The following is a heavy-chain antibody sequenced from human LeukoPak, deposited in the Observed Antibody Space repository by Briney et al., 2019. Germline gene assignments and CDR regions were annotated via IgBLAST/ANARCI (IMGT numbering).Heavy chain of an antibody. CDR3: ARDLGYCTNGVCHTRFDY. CDR1: GYTFTNYY. V-gene: IGHV1-46*01. J-gene: IGHJ4*02. Sequence: ASVKVSCKASGYTFTNYYMHWVRQAPGQGLEWMGIINPSGGSTSYAQKFQGRVTMTRDTSTSTVYMELSSLRSEDTAVYYCARDLGYCTNGVCHTRFDYWGQGTLVAVSS. D-gene: IGHD2-8*01. CDR2: INPSGGST.